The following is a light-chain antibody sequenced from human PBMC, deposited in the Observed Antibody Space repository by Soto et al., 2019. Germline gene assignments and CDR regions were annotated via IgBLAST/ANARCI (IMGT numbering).Light chain of an antibody. CDR2: EAS. V-gene: IGKV3-11*01. CDR3: QQYNNWPPIT. CDR1: QSVSSY. J-gene: IGKJ5*01. Sequence: EIVLAQSPASLCLPPGERATLSCRASQSVSSYLAWYQQKPGQAPRLLMYEASNRATGIPARFSGGGSGTDFTLTISSLEPEDFAVYYCQQYNNWPPITFGQGTRLEIK.